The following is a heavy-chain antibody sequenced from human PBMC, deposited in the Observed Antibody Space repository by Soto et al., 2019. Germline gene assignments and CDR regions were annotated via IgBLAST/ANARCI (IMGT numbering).Heavy chain of an antibody. CDR2: IYPGDSDT. D-gene: IGHD5-18*01. J-gene: IGHJ4*02. CDR3: ARRRRITLWPPQVDFDY. V-gene: IGHV5-51*01. Sequence: GESLKISCKGSGYSFTSYLICWVRQMPVKGLEWMGIIYPGDSDTRYSPSFQGQVTISADKSISTAYLQWSSLKASDTAMYYCARRRRITLWPPQVDFDYFGQRTLVTFCS. CDR1: GYSFTSYL.